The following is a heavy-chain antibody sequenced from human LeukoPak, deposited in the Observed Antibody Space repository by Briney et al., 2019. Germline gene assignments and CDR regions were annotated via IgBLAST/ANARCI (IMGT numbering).Heavy chain of an antibody. V-gene: IGHV3-11*01. CDR1: GFTFSDSY. CDR2: ISGSGSTK. CDR3: ARQYFYGSGKYPFFYYFALDV. D-gene: IGHD3-10*01. Sequence: GGSLRLSCATSGFTFSDSYMSWIRQAPGKGLEWMSYISGSGSTKYYADSVKGRFTISRDNAKNSLYLQMSGLTAEDTAVYYCARQYFYGSGKYPFFYYFALDVWGQGTTVIVSS. J-gene: IGHJ6*02.